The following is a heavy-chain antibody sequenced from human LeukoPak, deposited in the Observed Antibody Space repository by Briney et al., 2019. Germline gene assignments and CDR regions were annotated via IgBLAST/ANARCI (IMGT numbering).Heavy chain of an antibody. J-gene: IGHJ4*02. D-gene: IGHD3-22*01. CDR1: GFTFSSYA. Sequence: PGGSLRLSCAASGFTFSSYAMHWVRQAPGKGLEWVAVISYDGSNKYYADSVKGRFTISRDNSKNTLYLQMNSLRAEDTAVYYCAREISTYYDSSGYYHCPDYWGQGTLVTVSS. CDR3: AREISTYYDSSGYYHCPDY. V-gene: IGHV3-30-3*01. CDR2: ISYDGSNK.